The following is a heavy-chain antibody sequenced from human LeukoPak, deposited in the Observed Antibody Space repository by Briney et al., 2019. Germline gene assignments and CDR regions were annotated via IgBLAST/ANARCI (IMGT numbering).Heavy chain of an antibody. CDR1: GGTFSSYA. D-gene: IGHD3-10*01. CDR2: IIPIFGTA. Sequence: SVKVSCKASGGTFSSYAISWVRQAPGQGLEWMGGIIPIFGTANYAQKFQGRVTITADESTSTGYMELSSLRSEDTAVYYCARGGFYGSGSHPDYYFDSWGQGTLVTVSS. J-gene: IGHJ4*02. V-gene: IGHV1-69*13. CDR3: ARGGFYGSGSHPDYYFDS.